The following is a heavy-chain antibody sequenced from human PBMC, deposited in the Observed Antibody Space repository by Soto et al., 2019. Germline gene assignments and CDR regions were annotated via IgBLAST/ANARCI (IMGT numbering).Heavy chain of an antibody. V-gene: IGHV4-39*02. D-gene: IGHD2-2*01. Sequence: SETLSLTCTVSGGSISNSGYFWGWVRQPPGQGLEWVASIYYSGNTYYNPSLKSRVTISVDTSQNQYSLNLASVTAADTAVYYCAKVHQQYIWFDFWGQGTLVTVSS. CDR3: AKVHQQYIWFDF. J-gene: IGHJ5*01. CDR2: IYYSGNT. CDR1: GGSISNSGYF.